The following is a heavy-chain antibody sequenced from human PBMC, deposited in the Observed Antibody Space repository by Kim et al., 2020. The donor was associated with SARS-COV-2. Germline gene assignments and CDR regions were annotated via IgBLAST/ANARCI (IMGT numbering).Heavy chain of an antibody. CDR2: ST. J-gene: IGHJ4*02. CDR3: ARKGSSSIDY. Sequence: STNYAQKFQGRVTMTRDTSTSTVYMELSSLRSEDTAVYYCARKGSSSIDYWGQGTLVTVSS. V-gene: IGHV1-46*01. D-gene: IGHD6-6*01.